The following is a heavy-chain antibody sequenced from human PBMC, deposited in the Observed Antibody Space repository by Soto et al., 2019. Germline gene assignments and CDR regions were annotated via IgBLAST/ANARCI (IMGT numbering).Heavy chain of an antibody. J-gene: IGHJ3*02. D-gene: IGHD2-15*01. CDR3: ARRGDSVFDI. Sequence: EPLQHPKNVVWYNIANYGSRCVRQMHGKGMEWMGIIYPGDSDTRYSQSFQGQVNISADKSIRTAYLQWSSLKASDTAMYYCARRGDSVFDIWRQRTLVTVFS. V-gene: IGHV5-51*01. CDR2: IYPGDSDT. CDR1: WYNIANYG.